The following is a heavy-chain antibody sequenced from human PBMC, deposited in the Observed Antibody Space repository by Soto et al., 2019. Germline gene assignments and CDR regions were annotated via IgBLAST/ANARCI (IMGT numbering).Heavy chain of an antibody. V-gene: IGHV1-3*01. Sequence: GASVKVSCKASGYTFTSYAMHWVRQAPGQRLEWMGWINAGNGNTAYSQKFQDRVTITRDTSASTAYMELSSLRSEDAAVYYCARDYNEQQRAFLYYYYGMDVWGQGTTVTVSS. CDR3: ARDYNEQQRAFLYYYYGMDV. CDR1: GYTFTSYA. J-gene: IGHJ6*02. D-gene: IGHD6-13*01. CDR2: INAGNGNT.